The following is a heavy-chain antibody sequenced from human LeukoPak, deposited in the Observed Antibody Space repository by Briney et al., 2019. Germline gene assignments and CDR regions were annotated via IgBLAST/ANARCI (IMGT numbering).Heavy chain of an antibody. CDR2: IYYSGSS. Sequence: SETLSLTCTVSGGSINNGGYYWSWIRQHPGKGLEWIGYIYYSGSSYYNPSLRSRVTISVDTSKNHFSLKLSSVTAADTAVYYCAREVPYSSSWHPGYYYYMDVWGKGTTVTVSS. J-gene: IGHJ6*03. CDR1: GGSINNGGYY. V-gene: IGHV4-31*03. D-gene: IGHD6-13*01. CDR3: AREVPYSSSWHPGYYYYMDV.